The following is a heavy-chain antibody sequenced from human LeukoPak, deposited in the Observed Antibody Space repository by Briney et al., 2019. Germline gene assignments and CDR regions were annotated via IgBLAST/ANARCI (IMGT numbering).Heavy chain of an antibody. CDR1: DHTFSSDG. J-gene: IGHJ4*02. CDR2: INVYNGKT. CDR3: SNREQQLYDY. V-gene: IGHV1-18*01. Sequence: ASVKVSCKISDHTFSSDGYTWVPQAPGKGLEWMGWINVYNGKTDYAHKFQGRVTMTTDTSTNTAYMDLRSLRSDDTAMYYCSNREQQLYDYWGQGTLVTVSS. D-gene: IGHD6-13*01.